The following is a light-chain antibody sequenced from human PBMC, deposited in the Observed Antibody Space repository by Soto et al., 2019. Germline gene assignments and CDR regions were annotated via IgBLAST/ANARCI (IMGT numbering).Light chain of an antibody. CDR3: CSYAGSFTHV. CDR1: SSDVGGYNH. V-gene: IGLV2-11*01. CDR2: DVS. Sequence: QSALTQPRSVSGTPGQSVTISCTGTSSDVGGYNHVSWYQQHPGKAPKLMIYDVSKRPSGVPDRFSGSKSGNTAFLTISGLQAEDVGDYYCCSYAGSFTHVFAPGTKVTVL. J-gene: IGLJ1*01.